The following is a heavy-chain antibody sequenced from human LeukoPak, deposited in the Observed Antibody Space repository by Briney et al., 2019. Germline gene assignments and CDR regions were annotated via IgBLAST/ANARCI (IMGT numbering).Heavy chain of an antibody. J-gene: IGHJ3*02. CDR3: TKDVGHNWNDAGFFDI. CDR2: ISGSGGYT. V-gene: IGHV3-23*01. CDR1: GFTFSNYA. D-gene: IGHD1-20*01. Sequence: PGGSLRLSCAASGFTFSNYAMNWVRQAPGKGLEWVSAISGSGGYTYYADSVKGRFTISRDNSKNTLHLQMNSLRAEDTAVYYCTKDVGHNWNDAGFFDIWGQGTMVTVSS.